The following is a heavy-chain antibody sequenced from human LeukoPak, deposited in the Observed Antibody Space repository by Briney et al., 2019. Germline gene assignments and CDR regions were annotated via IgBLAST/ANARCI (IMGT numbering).Heavy chain of an antibody. D-gene: IGHD2-2*01. V-gene: IGHV3-23*01. J-gene: IGHJ4*02. CDR3: AKDAPVNIVVVPAANS. CDR1: GFTLSSYA. Sequence: GGSLRLSCAASGFTLSSYAMSWVRQAPGKGLEWVSAISGSGGSTHYADSVKGRFTISRDNSKNTLYLQMNSLRAEDTAVYYCAKDAPVNIVVVPAANSWGQGTLVTVSS. CDR2: ISGSGGST.